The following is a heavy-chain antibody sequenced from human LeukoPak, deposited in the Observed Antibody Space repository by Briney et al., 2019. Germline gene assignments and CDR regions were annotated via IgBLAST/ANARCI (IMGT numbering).Heavy chain of an antibody. CDR1: GGSISSYY. V-gene: IGHV4-59*01. CDR2: IYYSGST. CDR3: ARDSPGRGFDP. J-gene: IGHJ5*02. Sequence: PSETLSLTCTVSGGSISSYYWSWIRQPPGKGLEWIGYIYYSGSTNYNPSLKSRVTISVDTSKNQFSLKLSSVTAADTAEYYCARDSPGRGFDPWGQGTLVTVSS.